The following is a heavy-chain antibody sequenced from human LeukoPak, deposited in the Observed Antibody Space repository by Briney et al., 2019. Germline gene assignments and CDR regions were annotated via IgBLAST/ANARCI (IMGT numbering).Heavy chain of an antibody. V-gene: IGHV3-13*01. D-gene: IGHD1-26*01. CDR3: ARGQPPGQIVGATTVAQDY. Sequence: SGGSLRLSCAASGFTFSSYDMHWVRQATGKGLEWVSAIGTAGDTYYPGSVKGRFTISRENAKNSLYLQMNSLRAGDTAVYNCARGQPPGQIVGATTVAQDYWGQGTLVTVSS. J-gene: IGHJ4*02. CDR2: IGTAGDT. CDR1: GFTFSSYD.